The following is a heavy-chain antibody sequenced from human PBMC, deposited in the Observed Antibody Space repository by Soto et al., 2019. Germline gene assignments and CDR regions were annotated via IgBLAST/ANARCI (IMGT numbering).Heavy chain of an antibody. CDR2: INPNSGGT. CDR3: ATGYSGRSNFDY. J-gene: IGHJ4*02. V-gene: IGHV1-2*04. D-gene: IGHD1-26*01. Sequence: ASVKVSCKASGYTFTGYYMHWVRQAPGQGLEWMGWINPNSGGTNYAQKFQGWVTMTRDTSTSTVYMELSSLRSEDTAVYYCATGYSGRSNFDYWGQGTLVTVSS. CDR1: GYTFTGYY.